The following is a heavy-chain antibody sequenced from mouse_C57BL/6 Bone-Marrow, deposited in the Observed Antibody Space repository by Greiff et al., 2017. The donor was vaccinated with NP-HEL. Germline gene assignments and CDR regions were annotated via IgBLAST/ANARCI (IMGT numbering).Heavy chain of an antibody. V-gene: IGHV1-55*01. CDR1: GYTFTSYW. CDR2: IYPGSGST. CDR3: ARRYGSSPWFAY. D-gene: IGHD1-1*01. J-gene: IGHJ3*01. Sequence: VQLQQPGAELVKPGASVKMSCKASGYTFTSYWITWVKQRPGQGLEWIGDIYPGSGSTNYNEKFKSKATLTVDTSSSTAYMQLSSLTSEDSAVYYCARRYGSSPWFAYWGQGTLVTVSA.